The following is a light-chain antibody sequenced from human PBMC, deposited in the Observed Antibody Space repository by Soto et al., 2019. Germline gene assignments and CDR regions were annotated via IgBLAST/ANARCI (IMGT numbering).Light chain of an antibody. Sequence: QSVLTQAPSVSGAPGQRVTISCTGSSSNIGANYDVHWYRQLPGTAPKLVIFGNTNRPSGVPDRFSGSKSGTSASLAITGLQAEDEADYYCQSYDGSLSAQVFGTGTKGTVL. J-gene: IGLJ1*01. CDR3: QSYDGSLSAQV. V-gene: IGLV1-40*01. CDR1: SSNIGANYD. CDR2: GNT.